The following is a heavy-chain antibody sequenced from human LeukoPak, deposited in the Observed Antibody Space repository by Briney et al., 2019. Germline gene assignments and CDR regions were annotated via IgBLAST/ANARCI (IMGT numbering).Heavy chain of an antibody. D-gene: IGHD6-19*01. V-gene: IGHV4-39*01. CDR3: ARQGITVPGSPYYYYHYMDV. Sequence: SETLSLTCTFSGGSFNSSDYHWGWIRQPPGKGLEWIGSIHYRGGTFYNPSLKSRVTISGDTSKNHFSLKLNSVTAADTAVYYCARQGITVPGSPYYYYHYMDVWGKGTTVSVSS. CDR2: IHYRGGT. CDR1: GGSFNSSDYH. J-gene: IGHJ6*03.